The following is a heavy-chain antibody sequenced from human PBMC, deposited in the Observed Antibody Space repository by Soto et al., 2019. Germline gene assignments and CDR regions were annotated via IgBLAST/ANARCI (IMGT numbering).Heavy chain of an antibody. CDR2: IYPGDSDT. Sequence: GESLKISCQGSGFSFTSSWIGWVRQMPGKGLEWMGLIYPGDSDTRYSPSFQGQVTISADKSISTAYLQWSSLKASDTAIYYCARSHGMDVRGQGTTVTVSS. CDR1: GFSFTSSW. V-gene: IGHV5-51*01. CDR3: ARSHGMDV. J-gene: IGHJ6*02.